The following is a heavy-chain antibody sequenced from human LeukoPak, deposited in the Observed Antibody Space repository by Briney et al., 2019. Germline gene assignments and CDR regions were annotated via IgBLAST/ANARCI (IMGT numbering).Heavy chain of an antibody. D-gene: IGHD4-17*01. CDR2: INVGGASI. CDR1: GFTFDNYA. CDR3: AKGYGVTWFDP. Sequence: GGSLRLSCVASGFTFDNYAMSWVRQAPGKGLEWVSSINVGGASIYYADSVKGRFTISRDNSKNTLYLQMNSLRAEDTAVYYCAKGYGVTWFDPWGQGTLVTVSS. J-gene: IGHJ5*02. V-gene: IGHV3-23*01.